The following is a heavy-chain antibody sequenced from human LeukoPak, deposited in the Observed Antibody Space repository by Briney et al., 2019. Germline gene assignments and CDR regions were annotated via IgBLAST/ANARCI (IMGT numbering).Heavy chain of an antibody. CDR2: ISAYNGNT. Sequence: ASVKVSCKASGYTFTSYGFSWVRQAPGQGLGWMGWISAYNGNTNYAQKFQGRVTITADESTSTAYMELSSLRSEDTAVYYCARTCSSTSCYNYWGQGTLVTVSS. CDR1: GYTFTSYG. CDR3: ARTCSSTSCYNY. D-gene: IGHD2-2*02. V-gene: IGHV1-18*01. J-gene: IGHJ4*02.